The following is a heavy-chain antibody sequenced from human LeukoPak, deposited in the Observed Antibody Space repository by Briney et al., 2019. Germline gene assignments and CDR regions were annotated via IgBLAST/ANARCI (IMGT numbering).Heavy chain of an antibody. J-gene: IGHJ5*02. CDR3: ARQNIAVAGRGGFDP. V-gene: IGHV4-59*01. Sequence: SETPSLTCTVSGGSTSSYYWSWIRQPPGQGLKWIGCIYYRGSTNDNPSLRSRVTISVDTSKNQFSLRLSSVTAADTAVYYCARQNIAVAGRGGFDPWGQGTLVTVSS. D-gene: IGHD6-19*01. CDR1: GGSTSSYY. CDR2: IYYRGST.